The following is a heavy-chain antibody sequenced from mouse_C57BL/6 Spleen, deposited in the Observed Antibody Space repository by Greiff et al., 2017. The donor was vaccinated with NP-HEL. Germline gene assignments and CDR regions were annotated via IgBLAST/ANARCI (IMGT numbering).Heavy chain of an antibody. J-gene: IGHJ2*01. D-gene: IGHD2-5*01. CDR3: ARQGYSNYVVPYFDY. CDR2: ISSGGSYT. Sequence: DVMLVESGGDLVKPGGSLKLSCAASGFTFSSYGMSWVRQTPDKRLEWVATISSGGSYTYYPDSVKGRFTISRDNAKNTLYLQMSSLKSEDTAMYYCARQGYSNYVVPYFDYWGQGTTLTVSS. V-gene: IGHV5-6*02. CDR1: GFTFSSYG.